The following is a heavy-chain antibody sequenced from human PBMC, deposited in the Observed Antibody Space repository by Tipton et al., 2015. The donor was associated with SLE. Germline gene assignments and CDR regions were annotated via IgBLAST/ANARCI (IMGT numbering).Heavy chain of an antibody. CDR1: GGSISSYY. V-gene: IGHV4-4*09. J-gene: IGHJ6*02. CDR3: ARVGIDFEWAPRDYYYYGMDV. D-gene: IGHD3-9*01. CDR2: IYTSGST. Sequence: TLSLTCTVSGGSISSYYWSWIRQPPGKGLEWIGYIYTSGSTNYNPSLKSRVTISVDTSKNQFSLKLSSVTAADTAVYYCARVGIDFEWAPRDYYYYGMDVWGQGTTVIVSS.